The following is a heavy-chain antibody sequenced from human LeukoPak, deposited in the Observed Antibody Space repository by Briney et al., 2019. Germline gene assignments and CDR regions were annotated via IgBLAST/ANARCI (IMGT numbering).Heavy chain of an antibody. Sequence: PGXXLRLSCAASGFTFSSYSMNWVRQAPGKGLEWVSYISSSSSTIYYADSVKGRFTISRDNAKNSLYLQMNSLRAEDTAVYYCARDLHSYGYWGQGTLVTVSS. CDR1: GFTFSSYS. J-gene: IGHJ4*02. D-gene: IGHD5-18*01. V-gene: IGHV3-48*01. CDR3: ARDLHSYGY. CDR2: ISSSSSTI.